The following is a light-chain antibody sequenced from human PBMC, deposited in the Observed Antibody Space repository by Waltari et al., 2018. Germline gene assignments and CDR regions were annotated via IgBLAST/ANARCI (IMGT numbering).Light chain of an antibody. CDR1: TSHIGKNH. Sequence: QSVLTQPPSMSEAPRPRVTISCSGSTSHIGKNHVSWYHQLPGKAPKYLIYYNDLKPSWVSPRFSCSKSGTSASLTISELQSEDEADYFCASWDDSLNGPVFGGGTKVTVL. J-gene: IGLJ3*02. V-gene: IGLV1-36*01. CDR3: ASWDDSLNGPV. CDR2: YND.